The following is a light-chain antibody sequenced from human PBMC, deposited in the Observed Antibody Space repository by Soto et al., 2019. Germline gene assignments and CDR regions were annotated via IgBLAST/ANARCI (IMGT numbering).Light chain of an antibody. Sequence: EIVLTQAPGTLSSSPGERATLSCRASQSVSSSYLAWYQQKPGQAPRLLIYGASSRATGIPDRFSGSGSGTDFTLTISRLEPEDYAVYYCQQYGSSLYTFGQGTKLELK. V-gene: IGKV3-20*01. CDR3: QQYGSSLYT. CDR1: QSVSSSY. J-gene: IGKJ2*01. CDR2: GAS.